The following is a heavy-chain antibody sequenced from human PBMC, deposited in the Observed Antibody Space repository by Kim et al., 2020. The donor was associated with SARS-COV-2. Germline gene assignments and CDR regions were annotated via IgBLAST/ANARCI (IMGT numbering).Heavy chain of an antibody. Sequence: SETLSLTCTVSGGSISSYYWSWIRQPPGKGLEWIGYIYYSGSTNYNPSLKSRVTISVDTSKNQFSLKLSSVTAADTAVYYCARHTSWSLEGDYYYGMDVWGQGTTVTVSS. CDR2: IYYSGST. CDR1: GGSISSYY. J-gene: IGHJ6*02. V-gene: IGHV4-59*08. D-gene: IGHD2-2*01. CDR3: ARHTSWSLEGDYYYGMDV.